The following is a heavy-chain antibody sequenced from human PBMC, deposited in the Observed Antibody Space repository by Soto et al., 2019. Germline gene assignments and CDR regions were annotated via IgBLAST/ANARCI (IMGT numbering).Heavy chain of an antibody. CDR2: ISGSGGST. V-gene: IGHV3-23*01. D-gene: IGHD6-13*01. J-gene: IGHJ4*02. Sequence: GGSLRLSCAASGFTFSSYAMSWVRQAPGKGLEWVSAISGSGGSTYYADSVKGRFTISRDNSKNTLYLQMNSLRAEDTAVYDCAKDRIAAAGMPVFDYWGQGTLVTVSS. CDR3: AKDRIAAAGMPVFDY. CDR1: GFTFSSYA.